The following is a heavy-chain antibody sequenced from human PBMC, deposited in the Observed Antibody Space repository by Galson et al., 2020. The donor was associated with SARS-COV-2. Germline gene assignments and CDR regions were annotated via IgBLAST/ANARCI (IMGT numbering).Heavy chain of an antibody. Sequence: GASVKVSCKVSGYTLTELSMHWVRQAPGKGLEWMGGFDPEDGETIYAQKFQGRVTMTEDTSTDTAYMELSSLRSEDTAVYYCATAAAAMRGNWFDPWGQGTLVTVSS. CDR1: GYTLTELS. V-gene: IGHV1-24*01. CDR3: ATAAAAMRGNWFDP. J-gene: IGHJ5*02. CDR2: FDPEDGET. D-gene: IGHD2-2*01.